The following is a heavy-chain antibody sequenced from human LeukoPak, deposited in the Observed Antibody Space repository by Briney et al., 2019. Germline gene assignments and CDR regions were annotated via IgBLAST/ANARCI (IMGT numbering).Heavy chain of an antibody. V-gene: IGHV4-59*12. CDR3: ARGAVDTAMAGEYYFDY. D-gene: IGHD5-18*01. CDR2: TYYSGST. J-gene: IGHJ4*02. Sequence: SETLSLTCTVSGGSISSYYWSWIRQPPGKGLEWIGYTYYSGSTNYNPSLKSRVTISVDTSKNQFSLKLSSVTAADTAVYYCARGAVDTAMAGEYYFDYWGQGTRVTVSS. CDR1: GGSISSYY.